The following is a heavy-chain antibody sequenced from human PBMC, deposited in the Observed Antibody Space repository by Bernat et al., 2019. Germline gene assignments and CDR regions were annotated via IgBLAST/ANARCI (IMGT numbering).Heavy chain of an antibody. CDR1: GFTFSSYE. CDR3: ARETVVAATRIQTLDY. CDR2: ISSSGSTI. V-gene: IGHV3-48*03. Sequence: EVQLVESGGGLVQPGGSLRLSCAASGFTFSSYEMNWVRQALGKGLEWVSYISSSGSTIYYADSVKGRFTISRDNAKNSLYLQMNSLRAEDTAVYYCARETVVAATRIQTLDYWGQGTLVTVSS. D-gene: IGHD2-15*01. J-gene: IGHJ4*02.